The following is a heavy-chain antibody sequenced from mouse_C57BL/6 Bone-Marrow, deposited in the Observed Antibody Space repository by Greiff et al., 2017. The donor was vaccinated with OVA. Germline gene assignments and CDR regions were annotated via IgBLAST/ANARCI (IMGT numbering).Heavy chain of an antibody. Sequence: VQLQQSGAELVRPGASVKLSCTASGFNIKDDYMHWVKQRPEQGLEWIGWIDPENGDTEYTSKFQGKATLTADTSSHPAYLQLSSLTSEYTAVYYCTTGYCSGVWDFDVWGTGTTGTVSS. CDR1: GFNIKDDY. CDR2: IDPENGDT. V-gene: IGHV14-4*01. J-gene: IGHJ1*03. D-gene: IGHD1-1*01. CDR3: TTGYCSGVWDFDV.